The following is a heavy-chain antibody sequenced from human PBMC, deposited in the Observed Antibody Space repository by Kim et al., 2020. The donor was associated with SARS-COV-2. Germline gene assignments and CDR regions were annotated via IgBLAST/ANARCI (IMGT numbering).Heavy chain of an antibody. CDR2: GGST. CDR3: AKFRSSID. D-gene: IGHD6-13*01. V-gene: IGHV3-23*01. Sequence: GGSTYYADSVKGRFTISTDDSKNTLYLQMISLRAEDTAVYYCAKFRSSIDWGQGTLVTVSS. J-gene: IGHJ4*02.